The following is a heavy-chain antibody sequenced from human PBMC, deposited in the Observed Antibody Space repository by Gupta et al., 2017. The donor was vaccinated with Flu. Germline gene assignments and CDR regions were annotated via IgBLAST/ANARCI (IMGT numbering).Heavy chain of an antibody. V-gene: IGHV3-23*01. CDR3: AKPPPFISGNYDGQFFHH. CDR1: GFTLSSNA. J-gene: IGHJ1*01. Sequence: EVQLLESGGGLVQPGGSLRLSCAASGFTLSSNAMSWVRQAPGKGLEWVSGMTTSGASTFYAGSVRGRFTISRDNSKNTLYLQMNGLGAEDTAVYYCAKPPPFISGNYDGQFFHHWGQGTLVIVSS. D-gene: IGHD3-10*01. CDR2: MTTSGAST.